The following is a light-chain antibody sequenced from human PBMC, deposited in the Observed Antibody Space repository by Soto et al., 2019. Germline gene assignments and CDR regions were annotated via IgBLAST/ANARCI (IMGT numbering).Light chain of an antibody. J-gene: IGKJ4*01. CDR1: QSVSRY. CDR3: QQRSNSPLT. Sequence: EIVLTQSPATLSLSPGERATLSCRASQSVSRYLAWYQQKPGQAPRLLIYDASNRATSIPARFSGSGSGTDFTLTISSLEPEDFAVYYCQQRSNSPLTFGGGTKVVNK. CDR2: DAS. V-gene: IGKV3-11*01.